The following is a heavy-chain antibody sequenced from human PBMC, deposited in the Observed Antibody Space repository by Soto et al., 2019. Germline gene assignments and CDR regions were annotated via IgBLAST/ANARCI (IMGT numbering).Heavy chain of an antibody. Sequence: QVQLVESGGGVVQPGRSLRLSCVASGFTFSSYGMHWVRQAPGKGLEWGAIISYDGSNTYYADSVKGRFSISRDNSKNAXYXXLNGLRAEVTSVYYCAKEGGLSGSYYISSSYYFDYWGQGTLVTVSS. CDR3: AKEGGLSGSYYISSSYYFDY. D-gene: IGHD1-26*01. CDR2: ISYDGSNT. V-gene: IGHV3-30*18. J-gene: IGHJ4*02. CDR1: GFTFSSYG.